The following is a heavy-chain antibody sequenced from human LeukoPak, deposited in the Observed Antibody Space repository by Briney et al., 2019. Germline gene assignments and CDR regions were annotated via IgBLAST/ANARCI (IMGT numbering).Heavy chain of an antibody. CDR2: IYYSGST. CDR3: ARVLFSGITGTTAAWYFDL. Sequence: LTCTVSGGSISSGGYYWSWIRQHXXXGXEWIGYIYYSGSTYYNPSLKSRVTISVDTSKNQFSLKLSSVTAADTAVYYCARVLFSGITGTTAAWYFDLWGRGTLITVSS. V-gene: IGHV4-31*02. D-gene: IGHD1-7*01. CDR1: GGSISSGGYY. J-gene: IGHJ2*01.